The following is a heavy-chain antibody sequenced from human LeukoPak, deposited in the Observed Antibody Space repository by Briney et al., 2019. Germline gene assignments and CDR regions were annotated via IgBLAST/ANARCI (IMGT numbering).Heavy chain of an antibody. CDR2: IYYSGST. CDR3: ARDDSSGYYYGLFDY. D-gene: IGHD3-22*01. J-gene: IGHJ4*02. V-gene: IGHV4-39*01. CDR1: GASIRISSYY. Sequence: SETLSLTCTVSGASIRISSYYWGWIRQPPGKGLEWIGSIYYSGSTYYNPSLKSRVTISVDTSKNQFSLKLTSATAADTAMYYCARDDSSGYYYGLFDYWGQGILVTVSS.